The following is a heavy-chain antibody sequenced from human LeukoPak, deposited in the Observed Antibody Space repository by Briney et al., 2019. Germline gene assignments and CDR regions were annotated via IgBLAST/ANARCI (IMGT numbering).Heavy chain of an antibody. CDR3: AKGLRGAYDY. V-gene: IGHV3-23*01. Sequence: GGSLRLSCAASGFTFSTYAMAWVRQAPGEGLEWIPSITDSGDGTYFADSVRGRFSISRDNSRNTLYLQLSSLRAEDTAVYYCAKGLRGAYDYWGQGTLVTVSS. J-gene: IGHJ4*02. D-gene: IGHD3-3*01. CDR1: GFTFSTYA. CDR2: ITDSGDGT.